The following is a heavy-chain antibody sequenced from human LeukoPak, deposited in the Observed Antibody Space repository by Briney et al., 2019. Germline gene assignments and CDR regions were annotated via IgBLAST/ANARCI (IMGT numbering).Heavy chain of an antibody. J-gene: IGHJ4*02. Sequence: GSLRLSCAASGFTFSSYAMSWVRQAPGKGLEWVSAISGSGGSTYYADSVKGRFTISRDNSKNTLYLQMNSLRAEDTAVYYCAKEVPVAVTAIEGDPYYFDYWGQGTLVTVSS. CDR3: AKEVPVAVTAIEGDPYYFDY. D-gene: IGHD2-21*02. CDR2: ISGSGGST. V-gene: IGHV3-23*01. CDR1: GFTFSSYA.